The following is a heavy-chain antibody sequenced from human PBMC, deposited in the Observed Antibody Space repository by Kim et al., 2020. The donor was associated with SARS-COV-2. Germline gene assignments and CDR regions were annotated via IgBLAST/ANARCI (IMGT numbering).Heavy chain of an antibody. V-gene: IGHV3-23*01. CDR3: AKDPRPYCSGGSCYPSDY. Sequence: GGSLRLSCAASGFTFSSYAMSWVRQAPGKGLEWVSAISGSGGSTYYADSVKGRFTISRDNSKNTLYLQMNSLRAEDTAVYYCAKDPRPYCSGGSCYPSDYWGQGTLVTVSS. CDR2: ISGSGGST. CDR1: GFTFSSYA. D-gene: IGHD2-15*01. J-gene: IGHJ4*02.